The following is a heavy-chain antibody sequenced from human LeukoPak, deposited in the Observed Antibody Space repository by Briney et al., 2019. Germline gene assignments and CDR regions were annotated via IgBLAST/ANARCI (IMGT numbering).Heavy chain of an antibody. CDR2: INPNSGGT. V-gene: IGHV1-2*02. J-gene: IGHJ4*02. CDR1: RYTFTGYY. D-gene: IGHD3-3*01. CDR3: ARMSIFGVAKFYYFDY. Sequence: SVKVSCKPSRYTFTGYYIHCVRHAPGQGLEWMGWINPNSGGTNYAQKFQGRVTMTRDTSISTAYMELSRLRSDDTAVYYCARMSIFGVAKFYYFDYWGQGTLVTVSS.